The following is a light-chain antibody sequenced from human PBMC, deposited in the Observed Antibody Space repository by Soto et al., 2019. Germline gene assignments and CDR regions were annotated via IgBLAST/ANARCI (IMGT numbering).Light chain of an antibody. J-gene: IGKJ4*01. CDR2: DAS. Sequence: DIQMTQSPSSLSASVGDRVTITCQASQDISNYLNWYQQKPGKAPKLLIYDASNLETGVTSRFSGSGSGTDFTFTISSLQPEDIATYYCQQYDNLPLTFGVGTKVEIK. CDR1: QDISNY. CDR3: QQYDNLPLT. V-gene: IGKV1-33*01.